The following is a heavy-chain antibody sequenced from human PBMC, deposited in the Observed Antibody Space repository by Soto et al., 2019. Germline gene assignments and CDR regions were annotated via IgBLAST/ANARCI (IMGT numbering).Heavy chain of an antibody. CDR1: GGTFSSYT. V-gene: IGHV1-69*02. D-gene: IGHD4-17*01. Sequence: QVQLVQSGAEVKKPGSSVKVSCKASGGTFSSYTISWVRQAPGQGLEWMGRIIPILGIANYAQKFQGRVTINADKSTSTAYMELSSLRSEDTAVYYCEHDYGDYEGYWGQGTLVTVSS. CDR3: EHDYGDYEGY. CDR2: IIPILGIA. J-gene: IGHJ4*02.